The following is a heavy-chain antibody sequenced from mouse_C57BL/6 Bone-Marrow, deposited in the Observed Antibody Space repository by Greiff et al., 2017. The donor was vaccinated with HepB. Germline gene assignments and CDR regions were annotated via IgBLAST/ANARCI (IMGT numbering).Heavy chain of an antibody. CDR1: GFTFTDYY. Sequence: EVKVVESGPVLVKPGPSVKISCKASGFTFTDYYMHWVKQSHGKSLEWIGLVYPYNGGTSYNQKFKGKATLTVDTSSSTAYMELNSLTSEDSAVYYCARSNGLAAPFDVWGTGTTVTVSS. J-gene: IGHJ1*03. CDR2: VYPYNGGT. CDR3: ARSNGLAAPFDV. D-gene: IGHD2-5*01. V-gene: IGHV1-36*01.